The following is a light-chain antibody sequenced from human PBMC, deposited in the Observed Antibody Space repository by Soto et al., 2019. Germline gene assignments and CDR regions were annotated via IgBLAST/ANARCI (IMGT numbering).Light chain of an antibody. CDR3: HHYGSLYT. V-gene: IGKV3-20*01. J-gene: IGKJ2*01. CDR2: GAS. Sequence: EIVLTQSPGTLSLSPGERATLSCRASQSVSSSYLAWYQQKPGQAPRLLIYGASSRATGIPDRFSGSGSGTDFTLTISRLEPEEFAVYYCHHYGSLYTFGQGTKLEIK. CDR1: QSVSSSY.